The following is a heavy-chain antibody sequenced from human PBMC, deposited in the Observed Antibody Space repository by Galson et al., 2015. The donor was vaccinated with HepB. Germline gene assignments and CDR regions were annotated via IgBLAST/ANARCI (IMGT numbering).Heavy chain of an antibody. Sequence: SLRLSCAASGFTFSSYAMHWVRQAPGKGLEWEAVISYDGSNKYYADSVKGRFTISRDNSKNTLYLQMNSLRAEDTAVYYCAREPSFYDYVWGSYRREDYFDYWGQGTLVTVSS. CDR2: ISYDGSNK. CDR1: GFTFSSYA. J-gene: IGHJ4*02. D-gene: IGHD3-16*01. CDR3: AREPSFYDYVWGSYRREDYFDY. V-gene: IGHV3-30*04.